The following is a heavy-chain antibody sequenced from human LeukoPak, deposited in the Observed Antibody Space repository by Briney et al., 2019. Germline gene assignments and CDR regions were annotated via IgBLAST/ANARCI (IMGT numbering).Heavy chain of an antibody. CDR2: IYNRGST. Sequence: PSETLSLTCTVSGGSVSGYYWNWIRQPPGKGLEWIGYIYNRGSTKYNPSLKSRVTISVDTSKSQFSLKLSSVTAADTAVYYCARGSTSPTYFDYWGQGTLVTVSS. CDR1: GGSVSGYY. D-gene: IGHD2-2*01. CDR3: ARGSTSPTYFDY. V-gene: IGHV4-59*08. J-gene: IGHJ4*02.